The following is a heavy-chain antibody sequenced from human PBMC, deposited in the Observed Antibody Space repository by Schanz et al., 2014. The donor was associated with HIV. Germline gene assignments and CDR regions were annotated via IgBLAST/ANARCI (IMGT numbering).Heavy chain of an antibody. V-gene: IGHV1-69*06. CDR3: AREYSTWDRHFDY. CDR2: IIPIFGTT. Sequence: QVQLVQSGAEVQKPGASVKVSCKASGGTFSSYAISWVRQAPGQGLEWMGGIIPIFGTTNYAQKFQGRVTMTTDTSTTTAYMELRSLRSDDTAVYYCAREYSTWDRHFDYWGQGTLVTVSP. J-gene: IGHJ4*02. D-gene: IGHD5-18*01. CDR1: GGTFSSYA.